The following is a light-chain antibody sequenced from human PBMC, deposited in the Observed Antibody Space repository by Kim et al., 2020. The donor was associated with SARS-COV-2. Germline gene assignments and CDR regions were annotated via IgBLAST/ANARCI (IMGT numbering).Light chain of an antibody. V-gene: IGKV1-16*02. CDR2: SAS. J-gene: IGKJ2*01. CDR1: QGISIH. Sequence: SASVGDSVTSTCRASQGISIHLAWFQQRPGKAPKTLVYSASTLESGVPSKFSGSGSGTDFTLTINSLQPEDSATYYCQEYVTYPYTFGQGTKLEI. CDR3: QEYVTYPYT.